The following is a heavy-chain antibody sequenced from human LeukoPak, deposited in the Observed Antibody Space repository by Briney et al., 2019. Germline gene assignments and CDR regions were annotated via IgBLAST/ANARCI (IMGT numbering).Heavy chain of an antibody. Sequence: GGSLRLSCGASGFKFTNYAMHWVRQAPGKGLEWVAVVSYDGRNEYYADSVKGRFTIPRDNAKNSLYLQMNSLRAEDTAVYYCARGTYGGGKPNWFDPWGQGTLVTVSS. D-gene: IGHD4-23*01. J-gene: IGHJ5*02. CDR2: VSYDGRNE. CDR3: ARGTYGGGKPNWFDP. CDR1: GFKFTNYA. V-gene: IGHV3-30*04.